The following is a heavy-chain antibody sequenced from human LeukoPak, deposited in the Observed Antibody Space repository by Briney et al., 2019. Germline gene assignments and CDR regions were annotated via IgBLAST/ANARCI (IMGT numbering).Heavy chain of an antibody. Sequence: SETLFLTCAVSGYSISSGYYWGWIRQPPEKGLEWIGSIYHSGTTYYNPSLKSRVTISVDTSKNQFSLKLNSVTAADTALYYCARASGSYLAYWGQGTLVTVSS. J-gene: IGHJ4*02. V-gene: IGHV4-38-2*01. CDR1: GYSISSGYY. CDR2: IYHSGTT. D-gene: IGHD1-26*01. CDR3: ARASGSYLAY.